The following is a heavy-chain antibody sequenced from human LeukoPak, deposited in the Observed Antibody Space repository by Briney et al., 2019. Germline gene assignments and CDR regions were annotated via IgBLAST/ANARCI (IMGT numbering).Heavy chain of an antibody. Sequence: GGSLRLSCEASGFSFSSYAMTWVRQAPGKGLEWVSSIGARGHDTYNADSVKGRFTISRDNSKDTLYLQMNSLRAGDTAVYYCAKTLTGYCTSTSCPFLDYWGQGTLVTVSS. J-gene: IGHJ4*02. V-gene: IGHV3-23*01. D-gene: IGHD2-2*01. CDR2: IGARGHDT. CDR1: GFSFSSYA. CDR3: AKTLTGYCTSTSCPFLDY.